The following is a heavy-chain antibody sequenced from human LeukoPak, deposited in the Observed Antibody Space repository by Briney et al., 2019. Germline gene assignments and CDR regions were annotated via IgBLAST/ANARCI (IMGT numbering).Heavy chain of an antibody. CDR1: GFTFSDYY. J-gene: IGHJ4*02. CDR3: ARQVLTGYYPVDY. Sequence: PGGSLRLSCAASGFTFSDYYMSWIRQAPGKGLEWVSYISSSGSTIYYADSAKGRFTISRDNAKNSLYLQMNSLRAEDTAVYYCARQVLTGYYPVDYWGQGTLVTVSS. CDR2: ISSSGSTI. D-gene: IGHD3-9*01. V-gene: IGHV3-11*01.